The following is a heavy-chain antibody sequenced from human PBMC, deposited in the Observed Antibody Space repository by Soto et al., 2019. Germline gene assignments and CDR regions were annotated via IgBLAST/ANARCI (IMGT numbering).Heavy chain of an antibody. CDR2: IIPIFCTA. V-gene: IGHV1-69*12. D-gene: IGHD3-22*01. CDR3: AQRRVVSSGYYY. Sequence: QVQLVQSGAEVKKPGSSVKVSCKASGGTFSSYAISWVRQAPGQGLEWMGGIIPIFCTANYAQKFQGRVTMTADESTSTAYMELSSVRSEHTAGYYCAQRRVVSSGYYYWGQGTLVSV. CDR1: GGTFSSYA. J-gene: IGHJ4*02.